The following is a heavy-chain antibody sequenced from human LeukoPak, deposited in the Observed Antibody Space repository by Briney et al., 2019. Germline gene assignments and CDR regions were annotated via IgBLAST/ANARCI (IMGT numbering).Heavy chain of an antibody. J-gene: IGHJ4*02. CDR1: GFTLSSYA. CDR2: IKQDGSEK. Sequence: GGSLRLSCAASGFTLSSYAMSWVRQAPGKGLEWVANIKQDGSEKYYVDSVKGRFTISRDNAKNSLYLQMNSLRAEDTAVYYCASRANDFWSGYYFDYWGQGTLVTVSS. D-gene: IGHD3-3*01. CDR3: ASRANDFWSGYYFDY. V-gene: IGHV3-7*01.